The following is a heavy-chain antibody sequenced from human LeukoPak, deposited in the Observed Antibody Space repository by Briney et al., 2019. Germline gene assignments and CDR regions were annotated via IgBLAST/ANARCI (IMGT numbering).Heavy chain of an antibody. D-gene: IGHD2-21*01. CDR3: AKPHFTAWSWFDP. J-gene: IGHJ5*02. V-gene: IGHV3-11*01. CDR2: ISSSGSTI. CDR1: GFTFSDYY. Sequence: GGSLRLSCAASGFTFSDYYMSWIRQAPGKGLEWVSYISSSGSTIYYADSVKGRFTISSDNAKNSLYLQMNSLRAEDTAVYYCAKPHFTAWSWFDPWGQGTLVTVSS.